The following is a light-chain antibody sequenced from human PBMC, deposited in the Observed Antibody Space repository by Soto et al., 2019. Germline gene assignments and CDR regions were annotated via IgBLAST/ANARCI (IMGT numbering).Light chain of an antibody. Sequence: QSALTQPPSASGSPGQTVAISCTGTSSDIGAYKFVSWYQQHPGKAPKLIIYEVSIRPSGVPDRFSGSKSGNTASLPVSGLLAEDEADYYCSLYAGSNNVVFGGGTKLTVL. CDR3: SLYAGSNNVV. CDR2: EVS. J-gene: IGLJ2*01. V-gene: IGLV2-8*01. CDR1: SSDIGAYKF.